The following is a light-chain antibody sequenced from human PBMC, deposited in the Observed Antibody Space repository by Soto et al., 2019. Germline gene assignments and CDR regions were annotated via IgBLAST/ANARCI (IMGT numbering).Light chain of an antibody. CDR2: EVT. J-gene: IGLJ1*01. CDR1: SGDVGGYNY. Sequence: QSALTQPASVSGSPGQSITISCTGSSGDVGGYNYVSWYQQHPGKAPKLIIYEVTNRPSGVSNRFSASKSGNTASLTISGLQAEDEADDYCSSYTNTATLVVFGTGTKLTVL. CDR3: SSYTNTATLVV. V-gene: IGLV2-14*01.